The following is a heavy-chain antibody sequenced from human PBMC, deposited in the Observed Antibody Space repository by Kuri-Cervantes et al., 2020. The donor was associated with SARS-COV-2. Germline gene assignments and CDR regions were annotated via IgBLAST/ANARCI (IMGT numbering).Heavy chain of an antibody. V-gene: IGHV3-53*01. CDR2: IYSDGST. CDR1: GFAVSSNY. CDR3: ARDLVDSSGYSGLGY. Sequence: GESLKISWAASGFAVSSNYMSWVRQAPGKGLEWVSIIYSDGSTYYADSVKGRFTISRDNSKNTLYLQMNSLRAEDTAVYYCARDLVDSSGYSGLGYWGQGTLVTVSS. J-gene: IGHJ4*02. D-gene: IGHD3-22*01.